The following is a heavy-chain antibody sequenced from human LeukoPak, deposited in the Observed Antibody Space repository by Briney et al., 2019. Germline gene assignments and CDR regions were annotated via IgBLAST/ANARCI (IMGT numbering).Heavy chain of an antibody. J-gene: IGHJ4*02. D-gene: IGHD3-9*01. V-gene: IGHV3-74*01. CDR3: ARWDDLFLIDF. CDR2: INSDESST. Sequence: PGGSLRLSCAASGFTFSSYWMHWVRQAPGKGLVWVSRINSDESSTTYADSVMGRFTISRDNAKNSLDLQMNSLRAEDTAVYYCARWDDLFLIDFWGQGTLVTVSS. CDR1: GFTFSSYW.